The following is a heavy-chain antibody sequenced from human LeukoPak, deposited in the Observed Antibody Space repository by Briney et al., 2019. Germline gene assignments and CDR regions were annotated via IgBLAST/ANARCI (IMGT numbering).Heavy chain of an antibody. J-gene: IGHJ3*02. CDR2: IWYDGSNK. D-gene: IGHD3-22*01. CDR3: AKDNANYYDSSFAFDI. Sequence: GRSLRLSCAASGFTFSSYGMHWVRQAPGKGLEWVAVIWYDGSNKYYADSVKGRFTISRDNSKNTLYLQMNSLRAKDTAVYYCAKDNANYYDSSFAFDIWGQGTMVTVSS. CDR1: GFTFSSYG. V-gene: IGHV3-33*06.